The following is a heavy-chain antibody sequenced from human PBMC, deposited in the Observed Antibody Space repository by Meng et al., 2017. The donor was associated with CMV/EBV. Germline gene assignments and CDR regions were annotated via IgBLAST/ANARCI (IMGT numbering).Heavy chain of an antibody. CDR1: GFTFSSYG. V-gene: IGHV3-30*02. CDR3: AKDGRADIVVVPAAIDY. D-gene: IGHD2-2*01. Sequence: GESLKFSSAASGFTFSSYGMHWVRQAPGKGLEWVAFIRYDGSNKYYADSVKGRFTISRDNSKNTLYLQMNSLRAEDTAVYYCAKDGRADIVVVPAAIDYWGQGTLVTVSS. J-gene: IGHJ4*02. CDR2: IRYDGSNK.